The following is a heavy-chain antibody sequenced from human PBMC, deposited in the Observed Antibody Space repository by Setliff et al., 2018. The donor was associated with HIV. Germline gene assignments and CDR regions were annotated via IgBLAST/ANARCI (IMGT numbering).Heavy chain of an antibody. V-gene: IGHV7-4-1*02. CDR1: GYTFTRYA. CDR2: INTHSGSP. CDR3: AREVVVAGVHYYNIDV. J-gene: IGHJ6*03. Sequence: ASVKVSCKASGYTFTRYALNWVRQAPGQGLEWMGWINTHSGSPTYAQGFTGRFVFSLDTSVSTAYLQISSLKAEDTAVYSCAREVVVAGVHYYNIDVWGKGTTVTVSS. D-gene: IGHD2-15*01.